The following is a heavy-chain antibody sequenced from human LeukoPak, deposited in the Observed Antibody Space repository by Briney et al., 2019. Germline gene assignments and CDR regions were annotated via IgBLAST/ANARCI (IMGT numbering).Heavy chain of an antibody. CDR1: GFTFSSYW. J-gene: IGHJ5*02. Sequence: PGGSLRLSCAASGFTFSSYWMHWVRQAPGKGLVWVSRINTDGSSTSYADSVKGRFTISRDNAKNTLYLQMNSLRAEDTAVYYCGREACSSTSCWFDPWGQGTLVTVSS. CDR3: GREACSSTSCWFDP. CDR2: INTDGSST. D-gene: IGHD2-2*01. V-gene: IGHV3-74*01.